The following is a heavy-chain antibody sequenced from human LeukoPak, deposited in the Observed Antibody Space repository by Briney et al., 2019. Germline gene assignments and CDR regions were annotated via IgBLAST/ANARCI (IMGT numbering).Heavy chain of an antibody. CDR1: GFTFSSYG. V-gene: IGHV3-48*04. CDR3: VELGITMIGGV. Sequence: GGSLRLSCAASGFTFSSYGMNWVRQAPGKGLEGGSYFISSGMTIYYADSVKGRFTISRDNAKNSLYLQMNSLRAEDTAVYYCVELGITMIGGVWGKGTTVSISS. J-gene: IGHJ6*04. CDR2: FISSGMTI. D-gene: IGHD3-10*02.